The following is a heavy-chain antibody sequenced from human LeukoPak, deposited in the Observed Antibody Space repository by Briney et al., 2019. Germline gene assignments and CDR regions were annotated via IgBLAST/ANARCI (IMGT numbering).Heavy chain of an antibody. V-gene: IGHV4-4*02. D-gene: IGHD6-13*01. CDR2: IYHSGST. CDR1: GGSISSSNW. Sequence: SETLSLTCAVSGGSISSSNWWHWVRQTPGKGLEWMGEIYHSGSTNYNPSLKSRVTISVDKSKNQFSLKLSSVTAADTAVYYCARTIAAAGWNWFDPWGQGTLVTVSS. J-gene: IGHJ5*02. CDR3: ARTIAAAGWNWFDP.